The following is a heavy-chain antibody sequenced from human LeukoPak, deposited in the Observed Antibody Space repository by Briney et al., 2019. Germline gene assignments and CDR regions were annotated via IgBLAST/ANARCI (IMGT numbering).Heavy chain of an antibody. CDR3: STKKEGAAAFDY. J-gene: IGHJ4*02. V-gene: IGHV3-15*07. CDR1: GFTFSTYA. D-gene: IGHD1-26*01. Sequence: GGSLRLSCSASGFTFSTYAMHWVRQAPGKGLEWVGRIKSKTDGGTIDYAAPVKGRFTMSRDDSKNTLYLQMNSLKTEDTAVYYCSTKKEGAAAFDYWGQGTLVTVSS. CDR2: IKSKTDGGTI.